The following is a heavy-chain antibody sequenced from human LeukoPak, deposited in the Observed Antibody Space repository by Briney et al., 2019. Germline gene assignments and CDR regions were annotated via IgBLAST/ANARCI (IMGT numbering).Heavy chain of an antibody. CDR1: GFTFSSYA. CDR2: ISASGGNT. CDR3: AKPNYYFDY. V-gene: IGHV3-23*01. Sequence: GGSLRLSCAASGFTFSSYAMTWVRQAPGKGLEWVSAISASGGNTYYADSVKGRFTISRDNSKNTLYLQMNSLRAEDTAVYYCAKPNYYFDYWGQGTLVTVSS. D-gene: IGHD2-8*01. J-gene: IGHJ4*02.